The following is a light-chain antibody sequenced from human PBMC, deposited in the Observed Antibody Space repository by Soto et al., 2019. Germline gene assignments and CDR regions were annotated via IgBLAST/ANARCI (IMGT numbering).Light chain of an antibody. CDR1: QGISSY. V-gene: IGKV1-8*01. Sequence: AIRMTQSPSSFSASTGDRVTITCRASQGISSYLAWYQQKPGKAPKLLIYAASTLQSGVPSRFSGSGSGTDFTLTISCLQSEDFATYYCQQYDSYHRTFGQGTRLEIK. CDR2: AAS. J-gene: IGKJ5*01. CDR3: QQYDSYHRT.